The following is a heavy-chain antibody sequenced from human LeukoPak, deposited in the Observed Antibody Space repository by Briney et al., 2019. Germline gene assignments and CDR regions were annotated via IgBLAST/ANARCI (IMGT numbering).Heavy chain of an antibody. J-gene: IGHJ4*02. D-gene: IGHD1-26*01. CDR3: ATELGDY. CDR2: ISAYNGNT. V-gene: IGHV1-18*01. Sequence: ASVKVSCKASGSTFPSYGISGVRRAPGQGLEWMGWISAYNGNTNYAQKVQGRVTMTTDTSKSTTYMELRSLRSDDTAVYYCATELGDYWGQGTLVTVSS. CDR1: GSTFPSYG.